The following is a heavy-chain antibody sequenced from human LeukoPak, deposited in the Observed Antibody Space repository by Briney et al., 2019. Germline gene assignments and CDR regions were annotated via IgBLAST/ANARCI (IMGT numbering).Heavy chain of an antibody. J-gene: IGHJ4*02. CDR2: IYYSGST. CDR1: GGSISSSSYY. CDR3: ASGYYDSSGYYY. V-gene: IGHV4-39*01. Sequence: PSETLSLTCTVSGGSISSSSYYWGWIRQPPGKGLEWIGSIYYSGSTYYNPSLKSRVTISVDTSKNQFSLKLSSVTAADTAVYYCASGYYDSSGYYYWGQGTLVTVSS. D-gene: IGHD3-22*01.